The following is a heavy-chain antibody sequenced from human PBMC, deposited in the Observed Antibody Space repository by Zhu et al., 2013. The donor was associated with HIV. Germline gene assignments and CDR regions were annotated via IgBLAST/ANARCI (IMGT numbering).Heavy chain of an antibody. Sequence: QVQLVQSGAEVKKPGSSVKVSCKASGGTFSSYAISWVRQAPGQGLEWMGGIIPIFGTANYAQKFQGRVTITADESTSTAYMELSSLRSEDTAVYYCARPDGIAVAGISGYYYYGMDVWGQGTTVTVSS. J-gene: IGHJ6*02. CDR3: ARPDGIAVAGISGYYYYGMDV. CDR2: IIPIFGTA. CDR1: GGTFSSYA. V-gene: IGHV1-69*01. D-gene: IGHD6-19*01.